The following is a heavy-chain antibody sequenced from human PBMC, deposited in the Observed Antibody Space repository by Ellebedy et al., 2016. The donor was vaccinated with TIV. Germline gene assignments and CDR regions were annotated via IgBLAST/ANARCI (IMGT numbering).Heavy chain of an antibody. V-gene: IGHV3-21*01. J-gene: IGHJ4*02. CDR3: ARGGVTWNRGLITALLRYFDN. Sequence: SVKGRFTISRDNAKNPLYLQMNSPRAEDTAVYYCARGGVTWNRGLITALLRYFDNWGQGTLVTVSS. D-gene: IGHD3-10*01.